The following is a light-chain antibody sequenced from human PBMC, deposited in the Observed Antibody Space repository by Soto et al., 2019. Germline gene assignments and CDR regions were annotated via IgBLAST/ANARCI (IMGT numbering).Light chain of an antibody. CDR1: QSLSNY. CDR3: QQRSNWPPT. Sequence: IGLTRSPATLSLSPGERATLSRRASQSLSNYLAWYQQKPGQAPRLLIYETSNRATDIPARFSGSGSGTDFTLTISSLESEDFAVYYCQQRSNWPPTFGQGTKVDIK. CDR2: ETS. J-gene: IGKJ1*01. V-gene: IGKV3-11*01.